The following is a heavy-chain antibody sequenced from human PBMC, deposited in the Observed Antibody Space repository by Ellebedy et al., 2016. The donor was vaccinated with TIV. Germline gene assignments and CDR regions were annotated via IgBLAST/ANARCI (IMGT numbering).Heavy chain of an antibody. CDR3: ARHRVIRGKMPSIYFDY. CDR1: GGSISSYY. Sequence: MPSETLSLTCTVSGGSISSYYWSWIRQPPGKGLEWIGYIYYSGSPTYNPSLRRRVTISVDTSRNQFSLKLSSVTAADTAVYYCARHRVIRGKMPSIYFDYWGQGALVTVSS. CDR2: IYYSGSP. D-gene: IGHD3-3*01. J-gene: IGHJ4*02. V-gene: IGHV4-59*01.